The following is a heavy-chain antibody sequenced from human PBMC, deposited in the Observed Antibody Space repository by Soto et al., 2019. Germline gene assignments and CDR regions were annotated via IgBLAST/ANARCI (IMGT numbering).Heavy chain of an antibody. Sequence: SQTLSLTCAISWGSVSSNSAGWNWIRPSPSRGLEWLGRTYYRSRWYNDYAVSVKSRITINPDTSKNQFSLQLNSVTPEDTAVYYCARLSGPLDAFDIWGHGTMVTVSS. V-gene: IGHV6-1*01. CDR1: WGSVSSNSAG. CDR2: TYYRSRWYN. CDR3: ARLSGPLDAFDI. D-gene: IGHD1-1*01. J-gene: IGHJ3*02.